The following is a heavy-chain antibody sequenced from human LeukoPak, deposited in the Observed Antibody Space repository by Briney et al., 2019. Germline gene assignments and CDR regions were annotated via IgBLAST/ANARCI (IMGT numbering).Heavy chain of an antibody. V-gene: IGHV4-59*08. Sequence: SETLSLTCSAYGGSFGGYFWSWIRQPPGEGLEWIGYIYYSGSTNYNPSLKSRVTISVDTSKNQFSLKLSSVTAADTAVYYCASLTTVTQGYFDYWGQGTLVTVSS. CDR3: ASLTTVTQGYFDY. D-gene: IGHD4-17*01. J-gene: IGHJ4*02. CDR2: IYYSGST. CDR1: GGSFGGYF.